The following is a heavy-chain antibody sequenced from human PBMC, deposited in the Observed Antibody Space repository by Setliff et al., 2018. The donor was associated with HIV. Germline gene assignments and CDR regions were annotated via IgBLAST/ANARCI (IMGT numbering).Heavy chain of an antibody. CDR1: GYSFTNCG. Sequence: GESLKISCKGSGYSFTNCGIGWVRQMPGKGLEWVGIIYPGDSDTTYTPSFQGHVAFSVDKSISTAYLQWRSLKASDTAMYYCASGFCNTPSCYIGVLDHWGLGTLVTVSS. J-gene: IGHJ4*02. CDR3: ASGFCNTPSCYIGVLDH. CDR2: IYPGDSDT. D-gene: IGHD2-2*02. V-gene: IGHV5-51*01.